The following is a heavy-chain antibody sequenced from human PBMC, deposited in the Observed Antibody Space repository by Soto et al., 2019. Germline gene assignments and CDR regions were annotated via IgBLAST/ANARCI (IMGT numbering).Heavy chain of an antibody. CDR2: IIPILGIA. J-gene: IGHJ3*02. CDR1: RCTFSSYT. Sequence: SVKVSFQASRCTFSSYTISWVRQAPGQGLEWMGRIIPILGIANYAQKFQGRVTITADKSTSTAYMELSSLRSEDTAVYYCAGSVAVHAFDIWGQGTMVTVSS. D-gene: IGHD6-19*01. CDR3: AGSVAVHAFDI. V-gene: IGHV1-69*02.